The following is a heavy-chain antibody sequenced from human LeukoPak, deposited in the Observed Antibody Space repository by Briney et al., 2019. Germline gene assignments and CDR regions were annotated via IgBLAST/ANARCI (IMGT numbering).Heavy chain of an antibody. V-gene: IGHV4-4*02. Sequence: PSETLSHTCAVSGGSISSSNWWSCVRQPSGKGLEWIGEIYHSGSTNYNPSLKSRVTISVDKSKNQFSLKLSSVTAADTAVYYCARDVGVIAAPTDYWGQGTLVTVSS. J-gene: IGHJ4*02. D-gene: IGHD6-13*01. CDR2: IYHSGST. CDR1: GGSISSSNW. CDR3: ARDVGVIAAPTDY.